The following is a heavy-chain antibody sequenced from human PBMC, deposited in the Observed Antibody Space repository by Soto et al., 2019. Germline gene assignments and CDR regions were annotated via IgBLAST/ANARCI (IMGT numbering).Heavy chain of an antibody. CDR2: ISYDGSNK. J-gene: IGHJ4*02. CDR1: GFTFSSYG. V-gene: IGHV3-30*18. Sequence: QVQLVESGGGVVQPGRSLRLSCAASGFTFSSYGMHWVCQAPGKGLEWVAVISYDGSNKYYADSVKGRFTISRDNSKNTLYLQMNSLRAEYTAAYYCAKEYYYGSGSYYIYYFDYWGQGTLVTVSS. CDR3: AKEYYYGSGSYYIYYFDY. D-gene: IGHD3-10*01.